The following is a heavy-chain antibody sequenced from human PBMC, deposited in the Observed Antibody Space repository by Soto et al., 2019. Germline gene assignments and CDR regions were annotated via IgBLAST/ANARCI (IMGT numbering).Heavy chain of an antibody. D-gene: IGHD2-2*02. Sequence: ASVKVSCKASGYTFTGYYMHWVRQAPGQGLEWMGWINPNSGGTNYARKFQGWVTMTRDTSISTAYMELSRLRSDDTAVYYCARDLGGKYLPYYYYGMDVWGQGTTVTVSS. J-gene: IGHJ6*02. CDR1: GYTFTGYY. CDR3: ARDLGGKYLPYYYYGMDV. V-gene: IGHV1-2*04. CDR2: INPNSGGT.